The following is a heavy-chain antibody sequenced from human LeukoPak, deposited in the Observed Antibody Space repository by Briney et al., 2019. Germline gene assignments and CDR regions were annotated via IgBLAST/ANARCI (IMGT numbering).Heavy chain of an antibody. CDR3: ARGPLGRWVTIDY. CDR1: GGSIIGYY. Sequence: PSETLSLTCTVSGGSIIGYYWNWIRQPPGKGLEWIGYIYYSESTNYNPSLKSRVTISVDTSKNQFSLKLSSVTAADTAVYYCARGPLGRWVTIDYWGQGALVTVSS. J-gene: IGHJ4*02. D-gene: IGHD4-23*01. V-gene: IGHV4-59*01. CDR2: IYYSEST.